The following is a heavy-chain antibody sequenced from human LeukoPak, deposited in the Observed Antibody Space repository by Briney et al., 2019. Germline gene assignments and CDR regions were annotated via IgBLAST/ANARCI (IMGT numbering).Heavy chain of an antibody. J-gene: IGHJ4*02. CDR3: AKDCSNSCR. CDR1: GFTFSSNG. Sequence: GGSLRLSCVAYGFTFSSNGMHWVRQAPGKGLEWVTFIQYDGSKKYYADSVKGRFTISRDNSKNTLYLQMNSLRAEDTAVYYCAKDCSNSCRWGQGTLVTVSS. V-gene: IGHV3-30*02. D-gene: IGHD6-13*01. CDR2: IQYDGSKK.